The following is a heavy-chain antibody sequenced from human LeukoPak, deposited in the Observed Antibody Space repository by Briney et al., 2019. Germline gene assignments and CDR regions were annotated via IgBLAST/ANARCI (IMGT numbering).Heavy chain of an antibody. V-gene: IGHV4-61*01. CDR3: ARVRGGGYESEPYYFDY. J-gene: IGHJ4*02. D-gene: IGHD5-12*01. Sequence: PSETLSLTCTVSGGSVSSGSYYWSWIRQPPGKGLEWIGYIYYSGSTNYNPSLKSRVTISVDTSKNQFSLKLSSVTAADTAVYYCARVRGGGYESEPYYFDYWGQGTLVTVSS. CDR1: GGSVSSGSYY. CDR2: IYYSGST.